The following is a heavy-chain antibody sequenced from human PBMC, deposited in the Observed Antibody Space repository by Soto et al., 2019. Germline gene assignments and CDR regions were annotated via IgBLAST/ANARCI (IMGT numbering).Heavy chain of an antibody. Sequence: QVQLEESGPGLVKPSQTLSLTYTVSGGSIINNHYYWNFVRQPPGKGLEWIGYIYYSGSTSYSPSLESRLTLSLDTSKNQFSLRLRSVTVADTAVYYCVRASMIGVPGFFDVWGRGTLVSVSS. D-gene: IGHD3-22*01. V-gene: IGHV4-30-4*08. CDR2: IYYSGST. J-gene: IGHJ2*01. CDR3: VRASMIGVPGFFDV. CDR1: GGSIINNHYY.